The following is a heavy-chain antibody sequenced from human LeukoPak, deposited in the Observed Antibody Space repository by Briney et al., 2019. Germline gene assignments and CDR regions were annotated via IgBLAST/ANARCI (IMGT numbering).Heavy chain of an antibody. CDR1: GFTFSSYG. CDR3: AKTGYCSGGSCSWYFDL. V-gene: IGHV3-30*18. Sequence: GGSLRLSCAASGFTFSSYGVHWVRQAPGKGLEWVAAMSYDGSNKYYADSVKGRFTTSRDNSNNTLYLQMNSMRAEDTAVYYCAKTGYCSGGSCSWYFDLWGRGTLVTVSS. D-gene: IGHD2-15*01. CDR2: MSYDGSNK. J-gene: IGHJ2*01.